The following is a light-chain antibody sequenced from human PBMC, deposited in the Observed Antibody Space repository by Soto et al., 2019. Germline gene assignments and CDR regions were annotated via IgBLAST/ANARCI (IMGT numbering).Light chain of an antibody. CDR1: SSNIGDNN. CDR3: ATWDDRPNVFYV. CDR2: AND. V-gene: IGLV1-44*01. Sequence: QSVLTQPPSASGTPGQRVTISCSGSSSNIGDNNVNWYQKLPGTAPKLLIFANDQRPSGVPDRFSGSKSGTSASLAISGLQSEVEADYYCATWDDRPNVFYVFGTGTKLTVL. J-gene: IGLJ1*01.